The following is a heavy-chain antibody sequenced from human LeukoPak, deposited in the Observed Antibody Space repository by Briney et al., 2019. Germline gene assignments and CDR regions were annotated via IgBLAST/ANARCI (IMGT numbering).Heavy chain of an antibody. J-gene: IGHJ4*02. Sequence: GGSLRLSCAASGFTFSSYGMHWVRQAPGKGLEWVAVISYDGSNKYYADSVKGRFTISGDNSKNTLYLQMNSLRAEDTAVYYCAKDRRSRGVIIPDGIDYWGQGTLVTVSS. D-gene: IGHD3-10*01. V-gene: IGHV3-30*18. CDR3: AKDRRSRGVIIPDGIDY. CDR2: ISYDGSNK. CDR1: GFTFSSYG.